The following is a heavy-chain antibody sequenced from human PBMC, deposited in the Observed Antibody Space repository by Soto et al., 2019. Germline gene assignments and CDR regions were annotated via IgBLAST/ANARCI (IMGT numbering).Heavy chain of an antibody. D-gene: IGHD2-21*02. CDR1: GGTFSSYA. J-gene: IGHJ1*01. CDR3: ASSPFHVHCGGDCPRYFQH. CDR2: IIPIFGTA. Sequence: QVQLVQSGAEVKKPGSSVKVSCKASGGTFSSYAISWVRQAPGQGLEWMGGIIPIFGTANYAQKFQGRGTITADDSTSTAYMELSSLRSEDTAVYNCASSPFHVHCGGDCPRYFQHWGQGTLVTVSS. V-gene: IGHV1-69*01.